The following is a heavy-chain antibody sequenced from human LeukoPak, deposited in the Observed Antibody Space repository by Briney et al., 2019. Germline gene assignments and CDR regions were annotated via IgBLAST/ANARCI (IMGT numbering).Heavy chain of an antibody. CDR1: GFTFSSYA. V-gene: IGHV3-23*01. CDR2: ISGSGGST. D-gene: IGHD2-8*02. CDR3: AKDLVEGGNYFDY. J-gene: IGHJ4*02. Sequence: GGSLRLSCAASGFTFSSYAMSWVRRAPGKGLEWVSAISGSGGSTYYADSVKGRFTISRDNSKNTLYLQMNSLRAEDTAVYYCAKDLVEGGNYFDYWGQGTLVTVSS.